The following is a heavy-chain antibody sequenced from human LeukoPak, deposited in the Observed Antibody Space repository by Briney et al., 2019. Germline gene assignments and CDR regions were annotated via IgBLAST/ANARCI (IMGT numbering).Heavy chain of an antibody. Sequence: PGGSLRLSCAASGFTFTNYAMSWVRQAPGKGLEWVSTISGSGGSTFYADSVKGRFTISRDNSKNTLYLQMNSLRAEDTAVYYCAKSGYVYYWGQGTLVTVSS. V-gene: IGHV3-23*01. CDR3: AKSGYVYY. J-gene: IGHJ4*02. CDR2: ISGSGGST. CDR1: GFTFTNYA. D-gene: IGHD5-12*01.